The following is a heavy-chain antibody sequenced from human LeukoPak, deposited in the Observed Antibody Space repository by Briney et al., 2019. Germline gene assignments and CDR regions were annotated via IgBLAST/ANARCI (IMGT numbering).Heavy chain of an antibody. CDR3: ATGYGSGSYSGFDY. Sequence: GGSLRLSCAASGFTFSNYGMHWVRQAPGKGLEWVSFIRYHGSDKYYVDSVKGRFTISRDNSKNTLHLQMNSLRAEDTAVYYCATGYGSGSYSGFDYWGQGTLVTVSS. CDR1: GFTFSNYG. V-gene: IGHV3-30*02. D-gene: IGHD3-10*01. J-gene: IGHJ4*01. CDR2: IRYHGSDK.